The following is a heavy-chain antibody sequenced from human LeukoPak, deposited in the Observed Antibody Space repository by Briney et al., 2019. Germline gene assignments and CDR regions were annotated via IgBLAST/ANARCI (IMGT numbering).Heavy chain of an antibody. Sequence: GGSLRLSCAASGFTFSSYAMSWVRQAPGKGLEWVSDISGSGGSTYYADSVKGRFTISRDNSKNTLYLQMNSLRAEDTAVYYCAKGAGVPAAPTHNWSDPWGQGTLVTVSS. CDR1: GFTFSSYA. D-gene: IGHD2-2*01. V-gene: IGHV3-23*01. J-gene: IGHJ5*02. CDR2: ISGSGGST. CDR3: AKGAGVPAAPTHNWSDP.